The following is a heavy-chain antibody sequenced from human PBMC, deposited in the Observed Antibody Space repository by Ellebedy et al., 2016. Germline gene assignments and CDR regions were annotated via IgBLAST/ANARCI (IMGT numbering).Heavy chain of an antibody. Sequence: GGSLRLXCAASGFTFSSYDMHWVRQATGKGLEWVSTIDTAGDTYYPGSVKGRFTISRENAKNSLYLQMNSLRAGDTAVYYCARGTPYSSGWQPDYWGQGTLVTVSS. CDR1: GFTFSSYD. V-gene: IGHV3-13*01. J-gene: IGHJ4*02. CDR2: IDTAGDT. CDR3: ARGTPYSSGWQPDY. D-gene: IGHD6-19*01.